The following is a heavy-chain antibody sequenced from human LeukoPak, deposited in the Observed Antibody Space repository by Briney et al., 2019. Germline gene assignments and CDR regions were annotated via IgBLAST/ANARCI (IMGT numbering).Heavy chain of an antibody. V-gene: IGHV4-61*02. J-gene: IGHJ4*02. CDR3: ARGDYGDYLTSFDY. Sequence: SETLSLTCTVSGGSISGGSDYWSWVRQPAGKGLEWIGRIHTSGRTNYNPSLKSRVTISVDTSKSQFSLKLSSVTAADTAVYYCARGDYGDYLTSFDYWGQGTLVTVSS. CDR1: GGSISGGSDY. CDR2: IHTSGRT. D-gene: IGHD4-17*01.